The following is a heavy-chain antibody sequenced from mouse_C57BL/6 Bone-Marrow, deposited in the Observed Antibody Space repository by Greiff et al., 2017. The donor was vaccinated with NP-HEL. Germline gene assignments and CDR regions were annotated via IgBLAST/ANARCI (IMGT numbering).Heavy chain of an antibody. CDR1: GFNIKDYY. J-gene: IGHJ3*01. CDR2: IDPEDGDT. CDR3: VPYYGRSWGFAY. D-gene: IGHD1-1*01. V-gene: IGHV14-1*01. Sequence: VQLQQSGAELVRPGASVKLSCTASGFNIKDYYMHWVKQRPEQGLEWIGRIDPEDGDTEYAPKFQGKATMTADTSSNTAYLQLSSLTSEDTAVYYCVPYYGRSWGFAYWGQGTLVTVSA.